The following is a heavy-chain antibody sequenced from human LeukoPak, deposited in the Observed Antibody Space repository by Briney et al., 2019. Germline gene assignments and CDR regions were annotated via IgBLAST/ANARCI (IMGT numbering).Heavy chain of an antibody. CDR3: ARGGDIVVVPAAIPFDP. Sequence: SETLSLTCAVYGGSFSGYYWSWIRQPPGKGLEWIGEINHSGSTNYNPSLESRVTISVDTSKNQFSLKLSSVTAADTAVYYCARGGDIVVVPAAIPFDPWGQGTLVTVSS. D-gene: IGHD2-2*01. CDR2: INHSGST. J-gene: IGHJ5*02. CDR1: GGSFSGYY. V-gene: IGHV4-34*01.